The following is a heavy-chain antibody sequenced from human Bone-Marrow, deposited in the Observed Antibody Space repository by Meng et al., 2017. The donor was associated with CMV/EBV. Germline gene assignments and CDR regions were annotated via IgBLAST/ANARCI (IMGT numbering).Heavy chain of an antibody. V-gene: IGHV1-46*01. CDR1: GHTFTSYY. CDR2: INPIGGTT. J-gene: IGHJ6*02. Sequence: ASVKVSCKASGHTFTSYYIHWVRQAPGQGLEYMGIINPIGGTTTYAQKFQGRVTMTRDTSTGTVYMELSSLRSEDTAVYYCARDSKNRVFLGAPGQGPRFYYGMDVWGQGTTVTVSS. CDR3: ARDSKNRVFLGAPGQGPRFYYGMDV. D-gene: IGHD1-26*01.